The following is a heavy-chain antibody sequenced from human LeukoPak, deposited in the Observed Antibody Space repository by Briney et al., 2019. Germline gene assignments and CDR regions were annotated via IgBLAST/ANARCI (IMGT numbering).Heavy chain of an antibody. V-gene: IGHV3-23*01. CDR1: GFTFSSYA. J-gene: IGHJ4*02. CDR2: ISGSGGST. D-gene: IGHD6-19*01. CDR3: AKDNRYSSGWYGSFDY. Sequence: PGGSVRLFCAASGFTFSSYAVSWVRQAPGKGVEWVSDISGSGGSTYYADSVKGRFTISRDNSKNTLYLQMNSLRAEDTAVYYCAKDNRYSSGWYGSFDYWGQGTLVTVSS.